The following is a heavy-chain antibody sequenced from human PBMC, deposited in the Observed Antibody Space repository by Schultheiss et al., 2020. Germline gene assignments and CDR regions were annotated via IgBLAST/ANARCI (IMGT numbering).Heavy chain of an antibody. CDR3: ARDHDFWSGYLNWFDP. D-gene: IGHD3-3*01. V-gene: IGHV4-61*01. CDR2: IYNTRGT. Sequence: SQTLSLTCTVSGSSVSSASYYWSWIRQSPGKGLEWIGYIYNTRGTNYSPSLESRLTISVDTSKNQFSLNLRSVTAADTAVYYCARDHDFWSGYLNWFDPWGKGTLVTVSS. CDR1: GSSVSSASYY. J-gene: IGHJ5*02.